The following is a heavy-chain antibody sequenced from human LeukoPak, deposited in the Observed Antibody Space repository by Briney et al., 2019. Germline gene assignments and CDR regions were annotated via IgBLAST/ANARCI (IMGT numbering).Heavy chain of an antibody. J-gene: IGHJ4*02. D-gene: IGHD6-19*01. CDR3: ARGGSGGYFDY. V-gene: IGHV3-7*01. CDR1: GFTFRTYW. CDR2: IKQDGNEK. Sequence: GRSLRLSCAASGFTFRTYWMSWVRQAPGKGLEWVANIKQDGNEKYYVDSVKGRFTISRDNAKNTLYLQMNSLRAEDTAVYYCARGGSGGYFDYWGQGTLVTVSS.